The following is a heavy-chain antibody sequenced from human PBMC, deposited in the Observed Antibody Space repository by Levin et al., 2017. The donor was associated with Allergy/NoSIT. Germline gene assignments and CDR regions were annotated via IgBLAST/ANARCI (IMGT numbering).Heavy chain of an antibody. CDR1: GGSFGGYF. J-gene: IGHJ3*02. CDR3: AVFSLRYGTFEM. D-gene: IGHD4-17*01. V-gene: IGHV4-34*01. CDR2: VSHGGFT. Sequence: PSETLSLTCAVSGGSFGGYFWSWLRQPPGKGPEWIGEVSHGGFTTYNPSLKSRVAISVDASRNEFSLQLDHVTAADTAVYYCAVFSLRYGTFEMWGQGTMVTVSS.